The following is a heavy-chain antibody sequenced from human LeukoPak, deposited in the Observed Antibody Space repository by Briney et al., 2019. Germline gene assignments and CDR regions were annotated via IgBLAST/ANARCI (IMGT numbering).Heavy chain of an antibody. V-gene: IGHV4-39*01. Sequence: PSETLSLTCTVSGGSISGSSYYWGWIRQPPGKGLEWIGSMYYTGSTYYNPSLKSRVTISGDTSKNQFSLKLSSVTAADTAVYYCARGFGIYCGGDCYPWYFDYWGQGTLVTVSS. CDR2: MYYTGST. J-gene: IGHJ4*02. D-gene: IGHD2-21*02. CDR3: ARGFGIYCGGDCYPWYFDY. CDR1: GGSISGSSYY.